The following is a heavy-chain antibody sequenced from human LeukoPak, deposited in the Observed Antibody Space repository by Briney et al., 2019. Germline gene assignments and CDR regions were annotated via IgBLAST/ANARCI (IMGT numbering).Heavy chain of an antibody. J-gene: IGHJ5*02. CDR2: IYPGDSDT. CDR1: GYSFTSYW. Sequence: GESLKISCKGSGYSFTSYWIGWVRQMPGKGLEWMGIIYPGDSDTRYSPSFQGQVTISADKSISTAYLQWSSLKASDTAMYYCAGHPYYYGSGSYYNFRYNWFDPWGQGTLVTVSS. D-gene: IGHD3-10*01. CDR3: AGHPYYYGSGSYYNFRYNWFDP. V-gene: IGHV5-51*01.